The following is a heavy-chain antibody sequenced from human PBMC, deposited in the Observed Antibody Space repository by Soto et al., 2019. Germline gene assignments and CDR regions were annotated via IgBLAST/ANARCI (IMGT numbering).Heavy chain of an antibody. CDR3: ASTERDIVVVPAAISYYYGMDV. CDR1: GGTFSSYA. CDR2: IIPIFGTA. D-gene: IGHD2-2*02. Sequence: QVQLVQSGAEVKKPGSSVKVSCKASGGTFSSYAISWVRQAPGQGLEWMGGIIPIFGTANYAQKFQGRVTITADESTMTASMEVSSVRCEDTAVYYCASTERDIVVVPAAISYYYGMDVWGQGTTVTVSS. V-gene: IGHV1-69*01. J-gene: IGHJ6*02.